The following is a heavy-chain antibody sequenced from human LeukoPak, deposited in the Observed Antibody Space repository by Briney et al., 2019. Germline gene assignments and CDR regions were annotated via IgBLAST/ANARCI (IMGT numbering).Heavy chain of an antibody. V-gene: IGHV4-34*01. D-gene: IGHD3-9*01. J-gene: IGHJ3*02. CDR2: INHSGST. Sequence: SETLSLTCAVYGGSFSGYYWSWIRQPPRKGLEWIGEINHSGSTNYNPSLKSRVTISVDTSKNQFSLKLSSVTAADTAVYYCATVLRYFDSLLDLPNDAFDIWGQGTMVTVSS. CDR3: ATVLRYFDSLLDLPNDAFDI. CDR1: GGSFSGYY.